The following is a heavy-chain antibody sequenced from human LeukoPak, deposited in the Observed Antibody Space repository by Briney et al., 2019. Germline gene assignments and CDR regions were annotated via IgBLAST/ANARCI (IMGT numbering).Heavy chain of an antibody. V-gene: IGHV3-21*04. CDR1: GFTFSSYS. J-gene: IGHJ4*02. CDR2: ISTSSSYI. CDR3: ASSYCSGGSCYFDY. D-gene: IGHD2-15*01. Sequence: GGSLRLSCAASGFTFSSYSMNWVRQAPGKGLEWVSSISTSSSYIHYADSVKGRFTISRDNAKNSLYLQMNSLRAEDTAVYYCASSYCSGGSCYFDYWGQGTLVTVSS.